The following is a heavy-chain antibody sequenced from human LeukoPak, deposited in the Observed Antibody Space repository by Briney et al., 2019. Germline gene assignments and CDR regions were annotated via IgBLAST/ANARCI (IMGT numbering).Heavy chain of an antibody. V-gene: IGHV1-18*01. CDR2: IRPSNGDT. J-gene: IGHJ4*02. CDR1: GYTFTSHG. Sequence: ASVKVSCKPSGYTFTSHGISWLRQAPGQGRGWMGWIRPSNGDTKYAEKVQGRLSMTTDTYTTTAYMELRSLRSDDTAVYYCARDWPTVIADYWGQGTLVTVSS. D-gene: IGHD4-11*01. CDR3: ARDWPTVIADY.